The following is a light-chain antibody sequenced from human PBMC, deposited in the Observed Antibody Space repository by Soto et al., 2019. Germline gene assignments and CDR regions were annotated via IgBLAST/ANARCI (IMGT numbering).Light chain of an antibody. CDR1: RAKMGAGYD. CDR2: GNT. Sequence: QPVLPRPPSLPGAPGQRVTISCTGSRAKMGAGYDVHWYQHLQGTAPKVLIYGNTNRPSGVPGRISVSKSGTSASLAITGLQAEDEGDYYCNSFHSTPSGYEVFGTGTKVTVL. CDR3: NSFHSTPSGYEV. V-gene: IGLV1-40*01. J-gene: IGLJ1*01.